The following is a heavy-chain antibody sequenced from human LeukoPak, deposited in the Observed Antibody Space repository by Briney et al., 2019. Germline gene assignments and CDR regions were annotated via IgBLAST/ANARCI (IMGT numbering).Heavy chain of an antibody. J-gene: IGHJ3*02. Sequence: GGSLRLSCAASGFTFSSYGMHWVRQAPGKGLEWVAVISYDGSNKYYADSVKGRFTISRDNSKNTLYLQMNSLRAEDTAVYYCAKDGGWGRAFDIWGQGTMVTVSS. CDR2: ISYDGSNK. CDR1: GFTFSSYG. V-gene: IGHV3-30*18. D-gene: IGHD7-27*01. CDR3: AKDGGWGRAFDI.